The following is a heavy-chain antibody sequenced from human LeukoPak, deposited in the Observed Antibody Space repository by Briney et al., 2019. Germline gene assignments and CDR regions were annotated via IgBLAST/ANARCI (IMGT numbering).Heavy chain of an antibody. CDR1: GGSISSGGYY. CDR3: AREPPEMATLDY. J-gene: IGHJ4*02. Sequence: SQTLSLTCTVSGGSISSGGYYWSWLRQHPGKGLEWIGYIYYSGSTYYNPSLKSRVTISVDTSKNQFSPKLSSVTAADTAVYYCAREPPEMATLDYWGQGTLVTVSS. CDR2: IYYSGST. D-gene: IGHD5-24*01. V-gene: IGHV4-31*03.